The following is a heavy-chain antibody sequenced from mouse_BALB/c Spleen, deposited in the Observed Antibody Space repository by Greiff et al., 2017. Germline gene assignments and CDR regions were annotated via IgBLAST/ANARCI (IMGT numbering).Heavy chain of an antibody. V-gene: IGHV1-67*01. J-gene: IGHJ1*01. CDR2: ISTYYGNT. CDR1: SYTFTDYA. CDR3: ARGGGNWYFDV. Sequence: VQLQQSGPELVRPGVSVKISCKGSSYTFTDYAMHWVKQSHAKSLEWIGVISTYYGNTNYNQKFKGKATMTVDKSSSTAYMELARLTAEDSAVYYCARGGGNWYFDVWGAGTTVTVSS.